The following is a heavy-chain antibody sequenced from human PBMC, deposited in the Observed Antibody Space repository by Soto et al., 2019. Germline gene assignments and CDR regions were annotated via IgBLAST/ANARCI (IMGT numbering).Heavy chain of an antibody. Sequence: PSETLSLTCAVYGGSFSGYYWSWIRQPPGKGLEWIGEINHSGSTNYNPSLKSRVTISVDTSKNQFSLKLSSVTAADTAVYYCARWLQSTYYYGMDVWGQGTTVTVSS. CDR2: INHSGST. CDR3: ARWLQSTYYYGMDV. V-gene: IGHV4-34*01. D-gene: IGHD5-12*01. J-gene: IGHJ6*02. CDR1: GGSFSGYY.